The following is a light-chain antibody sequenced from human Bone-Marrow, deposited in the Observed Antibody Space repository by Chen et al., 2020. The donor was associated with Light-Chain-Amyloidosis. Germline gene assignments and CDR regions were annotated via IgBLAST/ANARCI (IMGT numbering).Light chain of an antibody. CDR1: DLPTKY. V-gene: IGLV3-25*03. CDR3: QSADSSGTYEVI. J-gene: IGLJ2*01. Sequence: SYELTQPPSVSVSPGQTARITCSGDDLPTKYAYWYQQKPGQAPVLVIHRDTERPSGISERFSGYSSGTTATLTSSGVQAEAEADYHCQSADSSGTYEVIFGGGTKLTVL. CDR2: RDT.